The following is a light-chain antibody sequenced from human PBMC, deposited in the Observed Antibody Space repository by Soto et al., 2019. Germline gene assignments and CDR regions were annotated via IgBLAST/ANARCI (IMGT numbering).Light chain of an antibody. CDR3: QQRSNWPT. CDR1: QSVSSY. CDR2: DAS. J-gene: IGKJ5*01. V-gene: IGKV3-11*01. Sequence: IVLTQSPATLSLSPGERATLSCRASQSVSSYLAWYQQKPGQAPRLLIYDASNRATGIPARFSGIGSGTDFTLTISSLEPEDFAVDYCQQRSNWPTFGQGTRLEIK.